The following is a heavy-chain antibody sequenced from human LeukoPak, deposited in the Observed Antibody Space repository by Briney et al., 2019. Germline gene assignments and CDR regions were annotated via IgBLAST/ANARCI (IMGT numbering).Heavy chain of an antibody. CDR3: ARASTYYYDSSGYSYFDY. CDR2: IYYSGST. J-gene: IGHJ4*02. Sequence: SETLSLTCTVSGGSISSSSYYWRWLRQPPGKGLEWIGYIYYSGSTNYNPSLKSRVTISVDTSKNQFSLKLSSVTAADTAVYYCARASTYYYDSSGYSYFDYWGQGTLVTVSS. CDR1: GGSISSSSYY. D-gene: IGHD3-22*01. V-gene: IGHV4-61*01.